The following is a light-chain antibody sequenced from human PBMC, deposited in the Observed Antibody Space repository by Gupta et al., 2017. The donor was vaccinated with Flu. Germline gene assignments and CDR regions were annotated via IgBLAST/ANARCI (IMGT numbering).Light chain of an antibody. CDR3: QQYKNWPLYS. J-gene: IGKJ2*03. CDR2: AAS. V-gene: IGKV3-15*01. CDR1: QTVSSN. Sequence: EIVMTQSPATLSVSPGERATLSCRASQTVSSNLAWYQQKPGQAPRLLIYAASTRATGVPARFSGSGSGTEFTLTINSRQSEDVAGYYCQQYKNWPLYSFGRGTELEIK.